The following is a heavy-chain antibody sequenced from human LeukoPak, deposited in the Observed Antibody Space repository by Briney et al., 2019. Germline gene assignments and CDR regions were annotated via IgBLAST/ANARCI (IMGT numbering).Heavy chain of an antibody. CDR1: GFTFSSYW. D-gene: IGHD1-26*01. J-gene: IGHJ6*02. CDR3: ARDQWDLYYYYGMDV. V-gene: IGHV3-74*01. Sequence: GGSLRLSCAASGFTFSSYWMHWVRQAPGKRLVWVSRINSDGSSTSYADSVKGRLTISRDNAKNTLYLQMNSLRAEDTAVYYCARDQWDLYYYYGMDVWGQGTTVTVSS. CDR2: INSDGSST.